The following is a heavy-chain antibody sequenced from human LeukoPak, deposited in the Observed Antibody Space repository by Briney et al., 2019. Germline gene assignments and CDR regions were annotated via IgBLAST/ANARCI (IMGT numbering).Heavy chain of an antibody. Sequence: RGSLRLSCAVSGLTFSTYSMTWVRQGPGKGLGWVSSIYNSGAKVFYADSVKGRFTISRDNSKNMLYLQMNSLRVEDTAVYYCAKDVAPDSGWDLDYWGQGTLVTVSS. CDR2: IYNSGAKV. CDR3: AKDVAPDSGWDLDY. V-gene: IGHV3-23*01. J-gene: IGHJ4*02. CDR1: GLTFSTYS. D-gene: IGHD6-19*01.